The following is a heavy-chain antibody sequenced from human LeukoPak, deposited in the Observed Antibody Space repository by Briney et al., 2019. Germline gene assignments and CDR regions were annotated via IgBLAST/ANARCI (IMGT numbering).Heavy chain of an antibody. J-gene: IGHJ4*02. CDR1: GFTFSTYW. V-gene: IGHV3-74*01. Sequence: GGSLRLSCAASGFTFSTYWMHWVRQAPGKGPVWVAHINSDGSSTSYADSGKGRFTISRDNAKNTLYLQMNSLRVDDTAVYSCAADYYGSGILLGYWGQGTLVTVSS. CDR2: INSDGSST. CDR3: AADYYGSGILLGY. D-gene: IGHD3-10*01.